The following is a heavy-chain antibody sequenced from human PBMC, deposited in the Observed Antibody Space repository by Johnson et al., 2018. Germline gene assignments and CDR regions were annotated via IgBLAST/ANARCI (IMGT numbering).Heavy chain of an antibody. CDR2: IKQDGSEK. CDR1: GFTFSSYW. CDR3: ARDAAPYSNYASYYYCYYMDV. V-gene: IGHV3-7*01. Sequence: VQLVQSGGGLVQPGGSLRLSCAASGFTFSSYWMSWVRQAPGKGLEWVANIKQDGSEKYYVDSVKGRFTISRDNAKNSLDLQMNSLRAEETAVYYCARDAAPYSNYASYYYCYYMDVWGKGTTVTVSS. J-gene: IGHJ6*03. D-gene: IGHD4-11*01.